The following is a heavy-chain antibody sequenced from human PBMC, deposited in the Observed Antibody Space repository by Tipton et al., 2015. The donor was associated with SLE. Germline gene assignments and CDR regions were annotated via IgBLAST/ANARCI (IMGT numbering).Heavy chain of an antibody. CDR3: ASPGITGTGDY. CDR2: IKQDGSEK. D-gene: IGHD1-20*01. J-gene: IGHJ4*02. Sequence: SLRLSCAASGFTVSNNYMYWVRQAPGKGLEWVANIKQDGSEKYYVDSVKGRFTISRDNAKNSLYLQMNSLRAEDTAVYYCASPGITGTGDYWGQGTLVTVSS. V-gene: IGHV3-7*01. CDR1: GFTVSNNY.